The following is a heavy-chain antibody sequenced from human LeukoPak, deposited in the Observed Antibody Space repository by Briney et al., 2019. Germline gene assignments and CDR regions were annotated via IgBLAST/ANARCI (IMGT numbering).Heavy chain of an antibody. CDR2: ISAYNGNT. CDR1: GYTFTSYG. J-gene: IGHJ3*02. D-gene: IGHD6-13*01. Sequence: ASVKVSCKASGYTFTSYGISWVRQAPGQGLEWMGWISAYNGNTNYAQKLQGRVTMTTDTSTSTAYMELRSLRSDDTAVYYCARDLPCSSSWDDAFDIWGQGTMVTVSS. V-gene: IGHV1-18*01. CDR3: ARDLPCSSSWDDAFDI.